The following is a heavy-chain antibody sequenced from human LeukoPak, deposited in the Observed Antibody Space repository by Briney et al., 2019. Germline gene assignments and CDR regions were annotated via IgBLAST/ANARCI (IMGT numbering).Heavy chain of an antibody. Sequence: GGSLRLSCAASGFTFSNSNMHWVRQAPGKGLEWVSDISSTSIYTNYADSVKGRFTISRDNAKNSLYLQMNSLRAEDTAVYYCAREDGYSSSWYSDYWGQGTLVTVSS. CDR1: GFTFSNSN. J-gene: IGHJ4*02. CDR3: AREDGYSSSWYSDY. D-gene: IGHD6-13*01. CDR2: ISSTSIYT. V-gene: IGHV3-11*05.